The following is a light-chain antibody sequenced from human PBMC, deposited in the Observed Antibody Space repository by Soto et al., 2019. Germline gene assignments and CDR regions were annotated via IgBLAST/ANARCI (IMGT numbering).Light chain of an antibody. CDR2: EVS. Sequence: QAVLTKPASVSGSPGQSITISCTGTSSDVGTYNYISWYQHHPGKPPKLMLYEVSNRPSGVSNRFSGSKSGNTASLTISGLQAEDEADYYCSSYTNSKTLSVFGGGTKLTVL. V-gene: IGLV2-14*01. CDR3: SSYTNSKTLSV. J-gene: IGLJ3*02. CDR1: SSDVGTYNY.